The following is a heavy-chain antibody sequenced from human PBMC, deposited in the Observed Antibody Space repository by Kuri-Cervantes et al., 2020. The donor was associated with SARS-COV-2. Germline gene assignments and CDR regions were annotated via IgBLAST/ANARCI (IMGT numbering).Heavy chain of an antibody. J-gene: IGHJ4*02. CDR2: INWNGGST. D-gene: IGHD3-10*01. V-gene: IGHV3-20*04. CDR1: GFTFDDYG. CDR3: ARAPRFGELSFDY. Sequence: ETLSLTCAASGFTFDDYGMSWVRQAPGKGLEWVSGINWNGGSTGYADSVKGRFTISRDNAKNSLYLQMNSLRAEDTAVYYCARAPRFGELSFDYWGQGTLVTVSS.